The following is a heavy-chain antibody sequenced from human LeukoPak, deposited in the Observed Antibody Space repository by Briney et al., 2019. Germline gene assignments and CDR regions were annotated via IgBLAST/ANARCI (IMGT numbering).Heavy chain of an antibody. Sequence: SGPTLVNPTQTLTLTCTFSGFSLSTSGVDLGWFRQPPGKALEWLALIYWDDDKRYSPSLKSRLTITKDTSKNQVVLTMTNMDPVDTATYYCAHSEESWYAPDFDYWGQGTLVTVSS. V-gene: IGHV2-5*02. CDR3: AHSEESWYAPDFDY. CDR2: IYWDDDK. J-gene: IGHJ4*02. CDR1: GFSLSTSGVD. D-gene: IGHD6-13*01.